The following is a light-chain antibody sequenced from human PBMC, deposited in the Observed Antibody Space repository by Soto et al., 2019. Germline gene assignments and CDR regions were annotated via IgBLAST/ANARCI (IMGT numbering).Light chain of an antibody. CDR2: DAS. CDR3: QQRSNWPRVT. CDR1: QSVSTY. J-gene: IGKJ4*01. V-gene: IGKV3-11*01. Sequence: EIVLTQSPATLSLSPGERATLSCGASQSVSTYLAWYQQKPGQAPRLLIYDASNRATVIPARFSGSGSGTDFTLTISSLEPEDFAVYYCQQRSNWPRVTFGGGTKVEIK.